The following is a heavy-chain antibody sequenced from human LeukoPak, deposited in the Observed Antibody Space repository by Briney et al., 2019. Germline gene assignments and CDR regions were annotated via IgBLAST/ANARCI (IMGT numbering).Heavy chain of an antibody. CDR2: IASDGSST. Sequence: GGSLRLSCAASGFTFSSYWMNWVRQAPGKGLVWVSRIASDGSSTTYADSVKGRFSISRDNAKNTLYLQMNSLRVEDTAVYYCARASLQRWLQLGGDWGQGTLVTVSS. CDR1: GFTFSSYW. J-gene: IGHJ4*02. V-gene: IGHV3-74*01. CDR3: ARASLQRWLQLGGD. D-gene: IGHD5-24*01.